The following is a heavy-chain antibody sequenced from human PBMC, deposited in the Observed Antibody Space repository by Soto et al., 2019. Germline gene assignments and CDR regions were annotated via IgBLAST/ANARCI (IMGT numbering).Heavy chain of an antibody. CDR1: GGSVNNADYF. CDR2: IYYSGST. V-gene: IGHV4-31*03. CDR3: ARDADYGGSRGGMDV. J-gene: IGHJ6*02. Sequence: QVRLEESGPGLVKPSETLSLICSVSGGSVNNADYFWSWIRHHPENGLEWIGYIYYSGSTRYNPSFKPRASLSIDTSKNQFSLRLNSATVADTAVYFCARDADYGGSRGGMDVWGRGTTVTVSS. D-gene: IGHD4-17*01.